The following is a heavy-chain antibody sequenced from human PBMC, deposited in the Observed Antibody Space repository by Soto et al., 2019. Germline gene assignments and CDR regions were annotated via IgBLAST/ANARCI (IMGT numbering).Heavy chain of an antibody. CDR2: IYPGDSDT. CDR1: GYSFTSYW. D-gene: IGHD6-19*01. V-gene: IGHV5-51*03. J-gene: IGHJ4*02. Sequence: GKSLKISCKGSGYSFTSYWIGWVRQMPGKGLERMGIIYPGDSDTRYSPSFQGQVTISADKSITTAYLQWSSLKASDTAIYYCARLFDTTGWYDYWGQGTPVTVSS. CDR3: ARLFDTTGWYDY.